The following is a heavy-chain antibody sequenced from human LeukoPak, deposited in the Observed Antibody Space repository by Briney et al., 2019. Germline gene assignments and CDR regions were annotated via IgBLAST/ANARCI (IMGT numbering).Heavy chain of an antibody. CDR3: ARSYCSSGSCHVDY. Sequence: PGRSLRLSCAVSGFTFSTYAMHWVRQAPGKGLEWVALISYDGNNKYHADSVKGRFTISRDNSKNTLYLQMNSLRAEDTAVYYCARSYCSSGSCHVDYWGRGTLVTVSS. D-gene: IGHD2-15*01. CDR1: GFTFSTYA. J-gene: IGHJ4*02. CDR2: ISYDGNNK. V-gene: IGHV3-30*04.